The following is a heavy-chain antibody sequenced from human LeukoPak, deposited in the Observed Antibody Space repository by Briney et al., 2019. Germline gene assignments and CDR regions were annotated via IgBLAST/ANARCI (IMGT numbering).Heavy chain of an antibody. CDR2: IYYSGST. J-gene: IGHJ6*03. CDR3: ARRAFGEFVYYYYMDV. CDR1: GGSISSSSYY. V-gene: IGHV4-39*01. D-gene: IGHD3-10*01. Sequence: SETLSLTCTVSGGSISSSSYYWRWIRQPPGKGLEWIGSIYYSGSTYYNPSLKSRVTISVDTSKNQFSLKLSSVTAADTAVYYCARRAFGEFVYYYYMDVWGKGTTVTVSS.